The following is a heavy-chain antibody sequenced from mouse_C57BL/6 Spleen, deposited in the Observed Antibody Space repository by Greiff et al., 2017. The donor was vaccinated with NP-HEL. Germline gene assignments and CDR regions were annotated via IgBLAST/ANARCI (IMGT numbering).Heavy chain of an antibody. J-gene: IGHJ4*01. D-gene: IGHD1-1*01. CDR2: IYPGDGDT. Sequence: QVQLKQSGPELVKPGASVKISCKASGYAFSSSWMNWVKQRPGKGLEWIGRIYPGDGDTNYNGKFKGKATLNADKSSSTAYMQLSSLTSEDSAVYFCAPTTVVATGYYAMDYWGQGTSVTVSS. V-gene: IGHV1-82*01. CDR3: APTTVVATGYYAMDY. CDR1: GYAFSSSW.